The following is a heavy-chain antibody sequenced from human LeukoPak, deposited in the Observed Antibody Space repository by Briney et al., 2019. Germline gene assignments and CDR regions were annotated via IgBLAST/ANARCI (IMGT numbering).Heavy chain of an antibody. CDR3: ARLRAAAAGTFDY. CDR2: IYYSGST. Sequence: SETLSLTCTVSGGSISSSSYYWGWLRQPPGKGLQWIGSIYYSGSTYYNPSLKSRVTISVDTSKNRFSLKLSSVTAADTAVYYCARLRAAAAGTFDYWGQGTLVTVSS. CDR1: GGSISSSSYY. J-gene: IGHJ4*02. D-gene: IGHD6-13*01. V-gene: IGHV4-39*01.